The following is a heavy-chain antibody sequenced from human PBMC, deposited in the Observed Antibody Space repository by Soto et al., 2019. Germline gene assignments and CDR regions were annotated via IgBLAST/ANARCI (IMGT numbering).Heavy chain of an antibody. CDR2: IRGKTDSGTT. J-gene: IGHJ3*02. D-gene: IGHD3-16*02. CDR1: GFSFSDHY. CDR3: TTDSRWPDAFDI. Sequence: GGSLRLSCAASGFSFSDHYMDWVRQAPGKGLEWVGRIRGKTDSGTTDYAAPVQGRFTISRDDSKNTLYLQMNSLKTEDTAVYYCTTDSRWPDAFDIWGQGTMVTVSS. V-gene: IGHV3-15*01.